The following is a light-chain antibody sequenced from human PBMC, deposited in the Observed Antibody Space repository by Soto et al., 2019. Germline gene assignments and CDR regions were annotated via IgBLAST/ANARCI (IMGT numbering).Light chain of an antibody. CDR2: RNN. Sequence: QAVVTQPPSASGTPGQRVTISCSGSSSNIGSNFVYWYQQLPGTAPKLLIYRNNQRPSGVPDRFSGSKSDTSASLAISGLRSEDEADYYCAAWGDSLSGYVFGTGTKVTVL. CDR1: SSNIGSNF. CDR3: AAWGDSLSGYV. J-gene: IGLJ1*01. V-gene: IGLV1-47*01.